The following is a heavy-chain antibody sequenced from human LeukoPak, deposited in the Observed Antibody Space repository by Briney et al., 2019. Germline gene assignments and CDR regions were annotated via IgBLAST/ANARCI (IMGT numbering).Heavy chain of an antibody. J-gene: IGHJ4*02. CDR3: ARGQSPIVVVPAAVDY. Sequence: PGRSLRLSCAASGFTFSSYGMHWVRQAPGKGLEWVAVIWYDGSNKYYADSVKGRFTISRDNSKNTLYLQMNSLRAEDTAVYYCARGQSPIVVVPAAVDYWGQGTLVTVSS. D-gene: IGHD2-2*01. CDR2: IWYDGSNK. V-gene: IGHV3-33*01. CDR1: GFTFSSYG.